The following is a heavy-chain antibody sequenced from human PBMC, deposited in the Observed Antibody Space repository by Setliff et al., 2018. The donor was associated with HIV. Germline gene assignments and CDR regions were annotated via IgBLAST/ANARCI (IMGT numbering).Heavy chain of an antibody. J-gene: IGHJ4*02. V-gene: IGHV3-23*03. CDR1: GFTFSTYA. Sequence: GESLRLSCVASGFTFSTYAMSWVRQVPGKGLEWVSVIYSDGSSTYYADSVKGRFTISRDNSKNTLYLQMNSLRAEDTAIYYCAKGFSRIVAVISDYWGLGTLVTVSS. CDR3: AKGFSRIVAVISDY. CDR2: IYSDGSST. D-gene: IGHD3-22*01.